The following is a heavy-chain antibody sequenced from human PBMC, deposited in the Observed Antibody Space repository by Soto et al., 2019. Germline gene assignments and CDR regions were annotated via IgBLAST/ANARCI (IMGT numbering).Heavy chain of an antibody. V-gene: IGHV3-30-3*01. D-gene: IGHD4-17*01. CDR2: ISYDGTNR. CDR3: ARESSSTVTTGGGGSAKDY. CDR1: GLTFSNYA. Sequence: QVHLVESGGGVVQPGRSLRLSCAASGLTFSNYAMHWVRQAPGKGLEWVAFISYDGTNRCYPDSVKGRFTISRDNSKNTLYLQMNSRNTEDTAVYYCARESSSTVTTGGGGSAKDYWGQGTLVTVSS. J-gene: IGHJ4*02.